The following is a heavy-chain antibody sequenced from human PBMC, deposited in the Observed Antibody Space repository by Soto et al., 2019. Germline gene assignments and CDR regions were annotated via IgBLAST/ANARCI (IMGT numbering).Heavy chain of an antibody. CDR2: IYYRGST. D-gene: IGHD1-26*01. CDR1: GGSISSHE. CDR3: ARDGREASGMDV. V-gene: IGHV4-59*11. J-gene: IGHJ6*02. Sequence: XTLSLTCTVSGGSISSHEWSWVRQAPGKGLEWIGHIYYRGSTSYNPSLRSRSTISVDTSKNQFSLKLNSVTTADKAVYYCARDGREASGMDVWGQGTKGTVSS.